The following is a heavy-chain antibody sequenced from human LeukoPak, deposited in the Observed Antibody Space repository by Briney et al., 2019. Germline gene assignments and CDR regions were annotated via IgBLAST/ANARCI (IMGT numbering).Heavy chain of an antibody. CDR3: ANYNYYDTSGPS. V-gene: IGHV3-23*01. J-gene: IGHJ5*02. D-gene: IGHD3-22*01. Sequence: GGSLRLSCAAPGFTFSSYVMNWVRQAPGKGLEWVSGISVSGDNTYYADSVRGRFTISRDNSNNTLYLQMNSLRVEDTAVYYCANYNYYDTSGPSWGQGTLVTVCS. CDR2: ISVSGDNT. CDR1: GFTFSSYV.